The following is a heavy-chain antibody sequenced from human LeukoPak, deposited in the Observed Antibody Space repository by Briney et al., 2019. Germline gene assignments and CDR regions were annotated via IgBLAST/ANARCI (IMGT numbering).Heavy chain of an antibody. CDR1: GDSITSGSYY. D-gene: IGHD1-26*01. V-gene: IGHV4-61*02. CDR2: IYSSGGA. CDR3: AAVAVGAITRAFDI. J-gene: IGHJ3*02. Sequence: KSSETLSLTCTVSGDSITSGSYYWSWIRQPAGKGLEWIGRIYSSGGASYNPSLKSRVTMSVDTSESQISLRLSSVTAADTAVYFCAAVAVGAITRAFDIWGQGTVVAVSS.